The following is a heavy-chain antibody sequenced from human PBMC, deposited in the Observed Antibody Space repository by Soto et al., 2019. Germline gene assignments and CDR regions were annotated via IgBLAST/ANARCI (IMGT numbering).Heavy chain of an antibody. D-gene: IGHD3-3*01. CDR2: IYYSGST. J-gene: IGHJ4*02. Sequence: SETLSLTCTVSGGSISSYYWSWIRQPPGKGLEWIGYIYYSGSTNYNPSLKSRVTISVDTSKNQFSLKLSSVTAADTAVYYCARGIFGVVTPFDYWGQGTLVTVSS. V-gene: IGHV4-59*01. CDR3: ARGIFGVVTPFDY. CDR1: GGSISSYY.